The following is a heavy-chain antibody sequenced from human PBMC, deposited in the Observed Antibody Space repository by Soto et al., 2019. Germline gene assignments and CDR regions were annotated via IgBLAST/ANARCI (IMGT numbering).Heavy chain of an antibody. V-gene: IGHV3-73*01. J-gene: IGHJ4*02. CDR2: IRSKANSYAT. CDR3: QTVVAAAVDNY. Sequence: GGSLRLSCAASGFTFSGSAMHWVRQASGKGLEWVGRIRSKANSYATAYDASVKGRFTISRDDSKNTAYLQMNSLKTEDTAVYFCQTVVAAAVDNYWGEGTPAPASS. D-gene: IGHD2-15*01. CDR1: GFTFSGSA.